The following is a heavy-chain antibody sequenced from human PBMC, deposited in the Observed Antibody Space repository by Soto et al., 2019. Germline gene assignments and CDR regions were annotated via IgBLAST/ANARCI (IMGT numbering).Heavy chain of an antibody. Sequence: QVQLQESGPGLVKPSETLSLTCTVSGGSISSYYWSWIRQPPGKGLEWIGYIYNIGSTDYNPSLKRRVTISVDTSKNQFSLKLSSVTAADTAIYYCARHLTYGGPDFAYWGQGTLVTVSS. J-gene: IGHJ4*02. CDR1: GGSISSYY. CDR3: ARHLTYGGPDFAY. CDR2: IYNIGST. V-gene: IGHV4-59*08. D-gene: IGHD4-17*01.